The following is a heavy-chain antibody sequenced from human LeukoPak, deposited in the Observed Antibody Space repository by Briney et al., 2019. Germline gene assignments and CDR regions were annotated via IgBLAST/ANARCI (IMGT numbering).Heavy chain of an antibody. Sequence: SETLSLTCAVYNGPLTGYYWGWIRQPPGKGLEWIGSIYYSGSTYYNPSLKSRVTISVDTSKKQFSLKLSSVTAADTAVYYCARQSCSSTSCPFDYWGQGTLVTVSS. V-gene: IGHV4-39*01. CDR2: IYYSGST. CDR1: NGPLTGYY. CDR3: ARQSCSSTSCPFDY. J-gene: IGHJ4*02. D-gene: IGHD2-2*01.